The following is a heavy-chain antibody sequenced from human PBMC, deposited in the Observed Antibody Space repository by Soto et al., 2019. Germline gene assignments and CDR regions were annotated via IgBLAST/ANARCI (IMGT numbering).Heavy chain of an antibody. J-gene: IGHJ3*02. CDR1: GETVNSNY. CDR2: IYSGGST. V-gene: IGHV3-66*01. Sequence: AGAMKLASAASGETVNSNYMSGFRQDTGKGLEWVSVIYSGGSTYYADSVKGRFTISRDNSKNTLYLQMNSLRAEDTAGYYYARDLKCSVQSYAFDIWCQGTMVTVSS. D-gene: IGHD3-10*02. CDR3: ARDLKCSVQSYAFDI.